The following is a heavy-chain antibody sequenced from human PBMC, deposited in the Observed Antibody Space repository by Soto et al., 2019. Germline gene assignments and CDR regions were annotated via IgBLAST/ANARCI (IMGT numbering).Heavy chain of an antibody. CDR1: GGSVSSYDHY. CDR3: ARSPYSYGFNL. CDR2: IFYSGSA. V-gene: IGHV4-30-4*01. Sequence: SETLSLTCTVSGGSVSSYDHYWNWMRQPPGKGLEWIGYIFYSGSAFYNPSLQSRVTISVDTSNNQFSLKMKSVTAADTAVYYCARSPYSYGFNLWGQGTLVTVSS. J-gene: IGHJ4*02. D-gene: IGHD5-18*01.